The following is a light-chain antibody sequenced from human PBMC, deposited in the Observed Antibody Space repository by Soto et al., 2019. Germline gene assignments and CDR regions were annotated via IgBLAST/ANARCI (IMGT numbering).Light chain of an antibody. V-gene: IGKV1-5*01. CDR3: QQLNAYPLT. CDR2: HAS. CDR1: QSISSW. J-gene: IGKJ4*01. Sequence: DIQMTQSPSTLSASVGDRVTITCRASQSISSWLAWYQQRPGKAPNLLIYHASTLESGVPPRFSGSGSGTEFTLTISSLQSEDFATYYCQQLNAYPLTFGGGTKVDIK.